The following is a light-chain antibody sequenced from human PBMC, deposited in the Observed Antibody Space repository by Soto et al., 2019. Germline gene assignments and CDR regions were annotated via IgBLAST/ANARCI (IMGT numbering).Light chain of an antibody. Sequence: KLLTQSPGTLSLSPGERATLFCRASQSLSSSLAWYQQKSGQAPRLIIYGTSRRATGVPVRFSGSGSGTDFTLTISSLQSEDFGVYFGQQYDNWPWTFGQGTKVEMK. J-gene: IGKJ1*01. V-gene: IGKV3-15*01. CDR1: QSLSSS. CDR2: GTS. CDR3: QQYDNWPWT.